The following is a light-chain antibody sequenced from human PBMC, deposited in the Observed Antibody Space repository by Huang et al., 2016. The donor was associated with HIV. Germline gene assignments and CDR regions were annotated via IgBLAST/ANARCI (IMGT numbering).Light chain of an antibody. CDR2: DAS. J-gene: IGKJ4*01. CDR3: QQRSKT. Sequence: IVLTQSPATLSLSPGERATLSCRASQSVSNYVAWYQQKPGQAPRLLIFDASNRATGVPARVSGSGSGTDFTLTVSSLQPEDFAVYYCQQRSKTFGGGTKVEIK. V-gene: IGKV3-11*01. CDR1: QSVSNY.